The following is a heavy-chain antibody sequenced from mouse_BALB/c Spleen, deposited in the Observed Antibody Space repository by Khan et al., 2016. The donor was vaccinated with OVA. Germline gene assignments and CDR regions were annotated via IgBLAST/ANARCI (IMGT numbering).Heavy chain of an antibody. CDR3: ARPPYFSYVMVY. J-gene: IGHJ4*01. CDR2: INTYTGEP. CDR1: GYTFTHYG. V-gene: IGHV9-3-1*01. Sequence: QVQLKQSGPELKKPGETVKISCKASGYTFTHYGMNWVKQAPGKGLKWMGWINTYTGEPTHADDFKGRFAFSLETSASTAYLQINNLKNEDTATYFCARPPYFSYVMVYWGQGTSVTVSS. D-gene: IGHD2-10*01.